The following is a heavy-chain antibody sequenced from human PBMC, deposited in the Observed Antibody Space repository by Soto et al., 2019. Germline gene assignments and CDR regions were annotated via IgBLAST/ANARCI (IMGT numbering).Heavy chain of an antibody. D-gene: IGHD3-3*01. V-gene: IGHV1-69*01. CDR2: IIPIFGTA. Sequence: QVQLVQSGAEVKKPGSSVKVSCKASGGTFSSYAISWVRQAPGQGLEWMGGIIPIFGTANYAQKFQGRVTSTSDESTSTAYMELSSLRSEDTAVYYCAIPDYDFWSGPYTLGGYYYYGMDVWGQGTTVTVSS. CDR1: GGTFSSYA. CDR3: AIPDYDFWSGPYTLGGYYYYGMDV. J-gene: IGHJ6*02.